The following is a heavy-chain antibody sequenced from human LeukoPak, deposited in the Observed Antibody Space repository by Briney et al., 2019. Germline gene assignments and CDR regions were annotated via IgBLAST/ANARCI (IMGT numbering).Heavy chain of an antibody. CDR1: VDSISSYY. Sequence: SSETLSLTCSVSVDSISSYYWSWIRQPPGRGLEWIGYIYYSGSTNYNPSLKSRVAMSVDTSKNQFSLKLSSVTAADTAVYYCARDGSGTGWCSGDYWGQGILVTVSS. CDR2: IYYSGST. V-gene: IGHV4-59*01. D-gene: IGHD6-19*01. J-gene: IGHJ4*02. CDR3: ARDGSGTGWCSGDY.